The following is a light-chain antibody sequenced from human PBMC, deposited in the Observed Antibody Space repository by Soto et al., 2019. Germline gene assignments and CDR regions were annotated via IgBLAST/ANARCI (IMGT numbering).Light chain of an antibody. CDR3: SSYTSSNTFYV. CDR2: QVS. Sequence: QPALTQPASVSGSPGQSITISCTGTSSDVGGYYYVSWYQHHPGKAPKLMIYQVSNRPSGVSNRFSGSKSGNTASLTISGLQAEDEADYYCSSYTSSNTFYVFGTGTKV. CDR1: SSDVGGYYY. J-gene: IGLJ1*01. V-gene: IGLV2-14*01.